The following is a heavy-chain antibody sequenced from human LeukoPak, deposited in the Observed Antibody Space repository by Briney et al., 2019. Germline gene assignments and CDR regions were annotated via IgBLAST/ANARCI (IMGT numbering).Heavy chain of an antibody. V-gene: IGHV3-23*01. J-gene: IGHJ3*01. Sequence: PGGSLRLSCAASGFTFTNYAVMWLRQAPGQGLEWVSAITSGGAPRYADSVKGRFTISRDNSKNTLYLQMNSLRAKDTAQYFCARDPNGDYIGAFEFWGQGTGVTVSS. CDR2: ITSGGAP. CDR1: GFTFTNYA. D-gene: IGHD4-17*01. CDR3: ARDPNGDYIGAFEF.